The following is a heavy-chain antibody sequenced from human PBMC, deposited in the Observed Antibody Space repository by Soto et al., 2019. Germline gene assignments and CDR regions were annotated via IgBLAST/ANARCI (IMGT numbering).Heavy chain of an antibody. J-gene: IGHJ6*02. V-gene: IGHV1-46*01. D-gene: IGHD2-2*01. CDR3: ARVPGEDIVVVPAAMGDYYYYGMDV. CDR2: INPSGGST. CDR1: GYTFTSYY. Sequence: ASVKVSCKASGYTFTSYYMHWVRQAPGQGLEWMGIINPSGGSTSYAQKFQGRVTMTRDTSTSTVYMELSSLRSEDTAVYYCARVPGEDIVVVPAAMGDYYYYGMDVWGQGTQVTVSS.